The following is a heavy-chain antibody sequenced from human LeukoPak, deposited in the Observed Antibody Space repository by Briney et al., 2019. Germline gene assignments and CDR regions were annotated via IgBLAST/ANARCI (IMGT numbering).Heavy chain of an antibody. CDR2: IYYSGST. J-gene: IGHJ3*02. Sequence: PSETPSLTCTVSVGSISSYYWSWIRQPPGKGLEWIGHIYYSGSTNYNPSLESRVSISVDTSKNQFSLKMSSVTAADTAVYYCARDRWRIAVAADGGDAFDIWGQGTMVTVSS. V-gene: IGHV4-59*01. CDR1: VGSISSYY. CDR3: ARDRWRIAVAADGGDAFDI. D-gene: IGHD6-19*01.